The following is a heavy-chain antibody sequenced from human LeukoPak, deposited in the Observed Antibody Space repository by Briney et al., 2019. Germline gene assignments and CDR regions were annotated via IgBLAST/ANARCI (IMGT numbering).Heavy chain of an antibody. CDR3: ARDPTIFGVVIIPRWFDP. J-gene: IGHJ5*02. CDR2: ISAYDGNT. CDR1: GGTFSSYA. D-gene: IGHD3-3*01. V-gene: IGHV1-18*01. Sequence: ASVKVSCKASGGTFSSYAISWVRQAPGQGLEWMGWISAYDGNTNYAQKLQGRVTMTTDTSTSTAYMELRSLRSDDTAVYYCARDPTIFGVVIIPRWFDPWGQGTLVTVSS.